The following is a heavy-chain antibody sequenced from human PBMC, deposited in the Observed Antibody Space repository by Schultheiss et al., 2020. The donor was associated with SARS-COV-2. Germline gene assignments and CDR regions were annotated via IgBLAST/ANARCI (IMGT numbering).Heavy chain of an antibody. Sequence: GGSLRLSCAASGFTFDDYAMHWVRQAPGKGLEWVSGISWNSGSIGYADSVKGRFTISRDNAKNSLYLQMNSLRAEDTALYYCAREGAGYSSSWYVYYYYGMDVWGQGTTVTVSS. CDR1: GFTFDDYA. J-gene: IGHJ6*02. V-gene: IGHV3-9*01. D-gene: IGHD6-13*01. CDR2: ISWNSGSI. CDR3: AREGAGYSSSWYVYYYYGMDV.